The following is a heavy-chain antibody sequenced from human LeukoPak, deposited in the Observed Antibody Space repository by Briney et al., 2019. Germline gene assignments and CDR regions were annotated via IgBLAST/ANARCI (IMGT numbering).Heavy chain of an antibody. V-gene: IGHV3-30*02. CDR2: MRSDGSDE. J-gene: IGHJ4*02. CDR1: GFTFSRYW. D-gene: IGHD1-26*01. CDR3: AKDLGLQVGASPFDH. Sequence: GGSLRLSCAASGFTFSRYWMSWVRQAPGKGLEWMAFMRSDGSDEHYADSVKGRFTISRDNSHNTLYLQMNILHSEDTAVYYCAKDLGLQVGASPFDHWGQGTLVTVSS.